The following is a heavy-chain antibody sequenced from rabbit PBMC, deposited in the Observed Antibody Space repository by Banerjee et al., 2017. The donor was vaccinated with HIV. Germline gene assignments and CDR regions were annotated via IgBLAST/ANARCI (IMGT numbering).Heavy chain of an antibody. CDR3: ARDMLATSGGDFDYPLNL. CDR2: IYPFSATT. V-gene: IGHV1S7*01. D-gene: IGHD1-1*01. CDR1: GFDFTTYY. J-gene: IGHJ4*01. Sequence: QLKETGGGLVQPGGSLTLSCKASGFDFTTYYMSWVRQAPGKGLEWIGIIYPFSATTDYASWVNGRFTISSDNAQNTMDLQMDSLTAADTATYFCARDMLATSGGDFDYPLNLWGQGTLVTVS.